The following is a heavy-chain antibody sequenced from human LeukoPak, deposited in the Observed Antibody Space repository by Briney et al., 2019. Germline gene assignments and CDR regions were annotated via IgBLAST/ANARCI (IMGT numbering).Heavy chain of an antibody. CDR1: GFIFSDYY. Sequence: GGSLRLSCAASGFIFSDYYMSWIRQAPGKGLEWVSYISSSGITIYYADSVKGRFTISRDNAKNSLYLQMNSLRAEDTAVYYCAKDGDYYDSSGYYRYWGQGTLVTVSS. J-gene: IGHJ4*02. CDR2: ISSSGITI. D-gene: IGHD3-22*01. V-gene: IGHV3-11*04. CDR3: AKDGDYYDSSGYYRY.